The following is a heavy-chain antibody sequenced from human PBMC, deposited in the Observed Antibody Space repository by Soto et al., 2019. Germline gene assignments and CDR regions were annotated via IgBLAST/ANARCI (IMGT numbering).Heavy chain of an antibody. CDR2: IYHSGTS. CDR3: ARGRLVPAVNFDY. J-gene: IGHJ4*02. Sequence: SETLSLTCNVSGGSISSGRYYWSWIRQPPGKGLEWIGYIYHSGTSFYSPSLKSRVTISVDTSKNQFSLKVNSVTAADTAVYYCARGRLVPAVNFDYWGLGTLVTVSS. CDR1: GGSISSGRYY. V-gene: IGHV4-30-2*01. D-gene: IGHD2-2*01.